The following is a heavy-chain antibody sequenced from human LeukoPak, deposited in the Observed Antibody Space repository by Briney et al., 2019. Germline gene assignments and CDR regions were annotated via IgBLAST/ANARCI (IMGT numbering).Heavy chain of an antibody. V-gene: IGHV3-7*01. CDR2: INNDGSDK. J-gene: IGHJ4*02. CDR1: GVSVSSAW. D-gene: IGHD2-15*01. CDR3: ADLGYTE. Sequence: PGGSLRLSCVASGVSVSSAWMTWVRQAPGKWLEWVATINNDGSDKYSVDSVKGRFTLSRDNAESSLYLQMNGLRVEDTAVYYCADLGYTEGGQGTLVSLSS.